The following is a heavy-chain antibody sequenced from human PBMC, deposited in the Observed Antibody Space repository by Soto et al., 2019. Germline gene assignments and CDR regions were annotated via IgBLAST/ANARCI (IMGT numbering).Heavy chain of an antibody. Sequence: SETLSLTCAVSGYSISSGYYWGWIRQPPGKGLEWIGSIYHSGSTYYNPSLKNRVTISVDTSKNQFSLKLSSVTAADTAVYYCARARLYYDSSGYYYPYYFDYWGQGTLVTVSS. CDR3: ARARLYYDSSGYYYPYYFDY. CDR1: GYSISSGYY. J-gene: IGHJ4*02. D-gene: IGHD3-22*01. V-gene: IGHV4-38-2*01. CDR2: IYHSGST.